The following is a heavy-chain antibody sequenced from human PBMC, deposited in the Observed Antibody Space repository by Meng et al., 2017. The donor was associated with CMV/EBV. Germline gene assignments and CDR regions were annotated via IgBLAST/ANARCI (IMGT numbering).Heavy chain of an antibody. CDR2: IYYSGST. Sequence: QVQLQEAGPGLGKPSQTLSLTCTVSGGSISSGDYYWSWIRQPPGKGLEWIGYIYYSGSTYYNPSLKSRVTISVDTSKNQFSLKLSSVTAADTAVYYCARAAPDYYDSSGPPDYWGQGTLVTVSS. D-gene: IGHD3-22*01. CDR3: ARAAPDYYDSSGPPDY. V-gene: IGHV4-30-4*08. J-gene: IGHJ4*02. CDR1: GGSISSGDYY.